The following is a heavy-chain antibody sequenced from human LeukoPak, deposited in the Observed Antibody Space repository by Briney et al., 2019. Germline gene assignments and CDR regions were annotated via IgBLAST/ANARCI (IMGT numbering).Heavy chain of an antibody. D-gene: IGHD6-25*01. Sequence: GGSLRLSCAASGFTVSSNYMSWVHQAPGKGLEWVSVIYSGGSTYYADSVKGRFTISRDNSKNTLYLQMNSLRAEDTAVYYCARVSPSASAAFDIWGQGTMVTVSS. V-gene: IGHV3-53*01. CDR3: ARVSPSASAAFDI. J-gene: IGHJ3*02. CDR1: GFTVSSNY. CDR2: IYSGGST.